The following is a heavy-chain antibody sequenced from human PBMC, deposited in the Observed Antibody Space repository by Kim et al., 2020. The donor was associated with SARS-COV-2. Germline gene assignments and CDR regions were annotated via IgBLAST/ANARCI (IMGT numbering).Heavy chain of an antibody. J-gene: IGHJ5*02. CDR3: AREPPIVVVPAHLDP. D-gene: IGHD2-2*01. Sequence: PKFQGRVTITAEKSTSTAYMELSSLRSEDTAVYYCAREPPIVVVPAHLDPWGQGTLVTVSS. V-gene: IGHV1-69*04.